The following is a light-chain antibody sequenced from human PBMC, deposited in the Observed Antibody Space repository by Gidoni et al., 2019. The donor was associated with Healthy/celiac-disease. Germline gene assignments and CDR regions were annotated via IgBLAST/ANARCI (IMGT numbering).Light chain of an antibody. V-gene: IGKV3-15*01. CDR1: QSVSSN. CDR2: GAS. Sequence: ERVMTQYPATLSVSPGERATLSCRASQSVSSNLAWYQQKPGQAPRLLIYGASTRATGIPARFSGSGSGTEFTLTISSLQSEDFAVYYCQQYNNWPATFGQGTKVEIK. J-gene: IGKJ1*01. CDR3: QQYNNWPAT.